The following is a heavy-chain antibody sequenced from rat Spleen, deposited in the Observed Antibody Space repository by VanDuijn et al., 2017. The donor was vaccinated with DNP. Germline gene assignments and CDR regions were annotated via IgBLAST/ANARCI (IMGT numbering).Heavy chain of an antibody. CDR1: GFTFNNYW. CDR2: ITHADGTT. V-gene: IGHV5-31*01. CDR3: VSGGPGINQGNWFVY. D-gene: IGHD1-4*01. J-gene: IGHJ3*01. Sequence: EVQLVESGGGLVQPGRSLKLSCVASGFTFNNYWMTWIRQAPGKGLEWIASITHADGTTFYPDSVKGRFTISRDDVKNTGYLQMNNLRSEDTAMYYCVSGGPGINQGNWFVYWGQGTLVTVSS.